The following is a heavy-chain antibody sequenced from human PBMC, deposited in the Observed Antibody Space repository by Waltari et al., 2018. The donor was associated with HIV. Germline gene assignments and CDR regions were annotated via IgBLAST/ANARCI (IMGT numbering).Heavy chain of an antibody. V-gene: IGHV1-69*06. Sequence: QVQLVQSGAEVKKPGSSVKASCKASGGTFSSYAISWVRQAPGQGLEWMGGIIPIFGTANYAQKFQGRVTITADKSTSTAYMELSSLRSEDTAVYYCARVLAQLVGANSFDYWGQGTLVTVSS. CDR2: IIPIFGTA. D-gene: IGHD1-26*01. J-gene: IGHJ4*02. CDR3: ARVLAQLVGANSFDY. CDR1: GGTFSSYA.